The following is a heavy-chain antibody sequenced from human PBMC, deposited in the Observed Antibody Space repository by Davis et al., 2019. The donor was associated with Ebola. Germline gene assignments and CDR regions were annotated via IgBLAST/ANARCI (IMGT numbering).Heavy chain of an antibody. CDR2: TYYTSKWHN. CDR1: GDSVLGKNGV. CDR3: ARGWLRSGLDS. Sequence: HSLTLSLTCAISGDSVLGKNGVWNWIRQYPSRGLEWLGRTYYTSKWHNDYGESVKSRISINPDTSKNQLALQMNSVTPEDTAVYYCARGWLRSGLDSWGQGTLVTVSS. J-gene: IGHJ4*02. V-gene: IGHV6-1*01. D-gene: IGHD3-22*01.